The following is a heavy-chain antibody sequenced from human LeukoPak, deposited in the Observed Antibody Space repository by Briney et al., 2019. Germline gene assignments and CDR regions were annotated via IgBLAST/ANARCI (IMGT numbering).Heavy chain of an antibody. J-gene: IGHJ4*02. CDR3: ATLAAAGTLVDY. D-gene: IGHD6-13*01. CDR1: GFTSSSYA. Sequence: GGSLRLSCAASGFTSSSYAMHWVRQAPGKGLEWVAVISYDGSNKYYADSVKGRFTISRDNSKNTLYLQMNSLRAEDTAVYYCATLAAAGTLVDYWGQGTLVTVSS. V-gene: IGHV3-30-3*01. CDR2: ISYDGSNK.